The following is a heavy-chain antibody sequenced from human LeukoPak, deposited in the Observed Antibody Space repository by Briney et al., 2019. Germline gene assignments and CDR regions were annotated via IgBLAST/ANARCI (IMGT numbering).Heavy chain of an antibody. CDR1: GYTFTSYY. D-gene: IGHD3-10*01. J-gene: IGHJ4*02. CDR2: INPSGGST. CDR3: AREPNYYGSGSPNYYFDY. Sequence: ASVKVSCKASGYTFTSYYMHWVRQAPGQGLEWMGTINPSGGSTSYAQKFQGRVTMTRDTSTSTVYMELSSLRSEDTAVYYCAREPNYYGSGSPNYYFDYWGQGTLVTVSS. V-gene: IGHV1-46*01.